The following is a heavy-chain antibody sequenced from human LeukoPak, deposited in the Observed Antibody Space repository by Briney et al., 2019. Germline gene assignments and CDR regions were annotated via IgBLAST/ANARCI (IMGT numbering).Heavy chain of an antibody. CDR2: IYYSGST. Sequence: SETLSLTCAVYGGSFSGYYWGWIRQPPGKGLEWIGSIYYSGSTYYNPSLKSRVTISVDTSKNQFSLKLSSATAADTAVYYCARQSSIAALNYFDYWGQGTLVTVSS. CDR1: GGSFSGYY. D-gene: IGHD6-6*01. V-gene: IGHV4-39*01. CDR3: ARQSSIAALNYFDY. J-gene: IGHJ4*02.